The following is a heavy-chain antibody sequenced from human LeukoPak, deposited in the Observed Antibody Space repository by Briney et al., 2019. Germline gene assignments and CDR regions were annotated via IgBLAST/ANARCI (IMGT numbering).Heavy chain of an antibody. CDR3: ARAPFIAAAGTGAFDI. CDR1: GFTVSSNY. V-gene: IGHV3-53*01. Sequence: GGSLRLSCAASGFTVSSNYMSWVRQAPGKGLEWVSVIYSGGSTYYADSVKGRFTISRDNSKNTLYLQMNSLRAEDTAVYYCARAPFIAAAGTGAFDIWGQGTMVTVSS. D-gene: IGHD6-13*01. J-gene: IGHJ3*02. CDR2: IYSGGST.